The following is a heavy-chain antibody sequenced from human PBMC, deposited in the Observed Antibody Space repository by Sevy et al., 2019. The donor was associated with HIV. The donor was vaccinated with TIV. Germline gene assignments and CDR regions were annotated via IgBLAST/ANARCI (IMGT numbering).Heavy chain of an antibody. CDR1: GFTFSIYA. CDR3: ASNYDSSGYRFDY. V-gene: IGHV3-21*01. J-gene: IGHJ4*02. D-gene: IGHD3-22*01. Sequence: GGSLRLSCAASGFTFSIYAMNWVRQAPGKGLEWVSSINAISSNIYYADSVKGRFTISRDNAENSLYLQMNSVRAEDTAVYYCASNYDSSGYRFDYWVQGILVTVSS. CDR2: INAISSNI.